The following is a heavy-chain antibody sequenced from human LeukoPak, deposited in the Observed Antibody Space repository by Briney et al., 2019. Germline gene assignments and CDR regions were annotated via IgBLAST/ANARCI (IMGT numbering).Heavy chain of an antibody. J-gene: IGHJ5*02. CDR1: GGSISSYY. V-gene: IGHV4-59*08. D-gene: IGHD2-15*01. CDR3: ARQPSAVVAGWFDP. CDR2: IYYSGST. Sequence: SETLSLTCTVSGGSISSYYWSWIRQPPEKGLEWIGYIYYSGSTNYNPSLKSRVTISVDTSKNQFSLKLSFVTAADTAVYYCARQPSAVVAGWFDPWGQGTLVTVSS.